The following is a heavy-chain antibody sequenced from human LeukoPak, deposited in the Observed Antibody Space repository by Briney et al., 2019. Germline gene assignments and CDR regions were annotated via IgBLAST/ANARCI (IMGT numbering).Heavy chain of an antibody. D-gene: IGHD3-9*01. CDR1: GGSISSGDYY. J-gene: IGHJ4*02. V-gene: IGHV4-30-4*08. Sequence: SETLSLTCTVSGGSISSGDYYWSWIRQPPGKGLEWIGYIYYSGSTYYNPSLKSRVTISVDTSKNQVSLKLSSVTAADTAVYYCARQVRYFGRFDYWGQGTLVTASS. CDR3: ARQVRYFGRFDY. CDR2: IYYSGST.